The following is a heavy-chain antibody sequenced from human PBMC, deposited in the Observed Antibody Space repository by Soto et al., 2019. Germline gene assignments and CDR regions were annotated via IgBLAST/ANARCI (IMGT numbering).Heavy chain of an antibody. CDR1: GGSINTFY. V-gene: IGHV4-4*07. D-gene: IGHD5-12*01. CDR2: IFSSGST. Sequence: PSETLSLTCTVSGGSINTFYWSWVRQPTGKGLEWIGRIFSSGSTSFNPSLESRVAMSVDTSKNHFSLNVSSVTAADMAVYYCAREVSYSAYNFAHGIQLWSFDFWGQGALVTVSS. CDR3: AREVSYSAYNFAHGIQLWSFDF. J-gene: IGHJ4*02.